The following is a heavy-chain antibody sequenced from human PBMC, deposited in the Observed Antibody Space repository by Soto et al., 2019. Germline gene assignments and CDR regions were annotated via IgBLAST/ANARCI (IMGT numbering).Heavy chain of an antibody. D-gene: IGHD2-2*01. CDR1: GASISNGGYY. CDR2: INYSGST. J-gene: IGHJ4*02. V-gene: IGHV4-31*03. Sequence: QVQLQESGPGLVKPSQTLSLTCSVSGASISNGGYYWSWIRQHPGKGLEWIVYINYSGSTYYNPPLKSRSTVSVDTSKHLFYMKLRSVTAADTAVFCCARAPFSSSIGVPGFDYWGQGTLVTVSS. CDR3: ARAPFSSSIGVPGFDY.